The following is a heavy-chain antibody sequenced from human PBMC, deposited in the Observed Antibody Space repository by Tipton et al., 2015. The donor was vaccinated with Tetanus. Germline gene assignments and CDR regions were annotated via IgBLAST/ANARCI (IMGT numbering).Heavy chain of an antibody. J-gene: IGHJ4*02. D-gene: IGHD2-2*01. V-gene: IGHV3-11*01. Sequence: LSLTCTVSGGSISSDGAYWSWIRQAPGRGLEWVAYTSGSGNPILYSDSVKGRFTVSRDNADNSVYLQMNHLSDDDTAMYFCASGAIQPLDYWGQGSLVTVSS. CDR2: TSGSGNPI. CDR3: ASGAIQPLDY. CDR1: GGSISSDGAY.